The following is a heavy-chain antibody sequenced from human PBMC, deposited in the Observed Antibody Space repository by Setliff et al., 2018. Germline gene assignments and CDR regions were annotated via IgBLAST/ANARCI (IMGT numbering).Heavy chain of an antibody. CDR1: GFTFSNYG. Sequence: GGSLRLSCVASGFTFSNYGMHWVRQAPGKGLEWVANIKQDGSEKYYVDSVKGRFTISRDNAKNSLYLQMNSLRAEDTAVYYCARDRAWFDPWGQGTLVTVSS. V-gene: IGHV3-7*01. CDR3: ARDRAWFDP. CDR2: IKQDGSEK. J-gene: IGHJ5*02.